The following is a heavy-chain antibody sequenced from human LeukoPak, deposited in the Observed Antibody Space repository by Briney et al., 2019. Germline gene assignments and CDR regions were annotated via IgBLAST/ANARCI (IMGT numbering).Heavy chain of an antibody. CDR3: AREQSYYDSSGYYDY. V-gene: IGHV4-39*02. CDR1: GGSISGSHYY. J-gene: IGHJ4*02. D-gene: IGHD3-22*01. Sequence: SSETLSLTCTVSGGSISGSHYYWAWIRQPPGKGLEWIGIINYSGNTYYNPSLWSRATISVDTSTNQFSLNLNSVTASDTAVYYCAREQSYYDSSGYYDYWGQGTLVTVSS. CDR2: INYSGNT.